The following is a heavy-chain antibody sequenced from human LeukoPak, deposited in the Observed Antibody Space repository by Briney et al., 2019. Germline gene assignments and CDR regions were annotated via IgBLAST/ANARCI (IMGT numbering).Heavy chain of an antibody. V-gene: IGHV1-2*02. Sequence: ASVTVSCKASGYTFTDYYMHWVRQAPGQGLEWMGWINPNSGGTSFAQKFLGRVTMTRDTSISTAYMDLSRLRSDDTAVYYCARFVTATQAYYYYGMDVWGQGTTVTVSS. CDR1: GYTFTDYY. D-gene: IGHD1/OR15-1a*01. CDR2: INPNSGGT. CDR3: ARFVTATQAYYYYGMDV. J-gene: IGHJ6*02.